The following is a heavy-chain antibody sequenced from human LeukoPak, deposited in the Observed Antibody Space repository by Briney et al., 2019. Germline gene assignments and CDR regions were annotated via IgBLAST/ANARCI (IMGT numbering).Heavy chain of an antibody. D-gene: IGHD5-18*01. J-gene: IGHJ6*03. CDR1: GFTASSNY. V-gene: IGHV3-66*01. CDR2: IYSGGST. CDR3: ARGGWIQGYYYYMDV. Sequence: PGGSLRPSCAASGFTASSNYISWVRQAPGKGLEWGSVIYSGGSTYYADSVKGRFTIPRDNSKNTLYLQMNSLRAEDTAVYYCARGGWIQGYYYYMDVWGKGTTVTISS.